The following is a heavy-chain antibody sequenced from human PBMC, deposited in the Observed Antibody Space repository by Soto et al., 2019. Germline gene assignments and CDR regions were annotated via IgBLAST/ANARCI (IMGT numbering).Heavy chain of an antibody. CDR1: GYTFTSYG. J-gene: IGHJ4*02. D-gene: IGHD5-12*01. CDR3: ARDGHGGYVSDFDY. CDR2: ISAYNGNT. V-gene: IGHV1-18*01. Sequence: QVQLVQSGAEVKKPGASVKVSCKASGYTFTSYGISWVRQAPGQGLEWMGWISAYNGNTNYAQKLRGRVTMTTDTSTRPAYMERRSLGSDDTAVYYCARDGHGGYVSDFDYWGQGTLVTVSS.